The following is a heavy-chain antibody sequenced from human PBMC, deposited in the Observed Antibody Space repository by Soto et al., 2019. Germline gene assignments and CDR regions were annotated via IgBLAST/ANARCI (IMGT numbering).Heavy chain of an antibody. J-gene: IGHJ6*02. CDR1: GFTFSSYA. CDR3: AKDLDLGGYSSSWYWSHLRRDYYYYYGMDV. D-gene: IGHD6-13*01. CDR2: ISYDGSNK. V-gene: IGHV3-30*18. Sequence: GGSLRLSCAASGFTFSSYAMSWVRQAPGKGLEWVAVISYDGSNKYYADSVKGRFTISRDNSKNTLYLQMNSLRAEDTAVYYCAKDLDLGGYSSSWYWSHLRRDYYYYYGMDVWGQGTTVTVSS.